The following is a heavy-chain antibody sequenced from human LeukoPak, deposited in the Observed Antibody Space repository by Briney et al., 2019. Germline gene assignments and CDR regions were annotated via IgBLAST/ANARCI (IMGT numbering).Heavy chain of an antibody. CDR3: ARELISGDMTDV. CDR1: GGTFSSYT. D-gene: IGHD2-21*01. J-gene: IGHJ6*04. Sequence: SVKVSCKASGGTFSSYTISWVRQAPGQGLEWMGRIIPILGIANYAQKSQGRVTITADKSTSTAYMELSSLRSEDTAVYYCARELISGDMTDVWGKGTTVTVSS. CDR2: IIPILGIA. V-gene: IGHV1-69*04.